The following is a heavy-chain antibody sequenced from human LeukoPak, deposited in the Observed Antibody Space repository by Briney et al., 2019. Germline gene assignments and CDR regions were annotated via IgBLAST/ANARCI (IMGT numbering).Heavy chain of an antibody. CDR1: GFTFSSYS. D-gene: IGHD6-13*01. J-gene: IGHJ4*02. CDR3: ARGSSSWHTGRWGDFDY. CDR2: ISSSSSYV. Sequence: GGSLRLSCAASGFTFSSYSMNWVRQAPGKGLEWVSSISSSSSYVYYADSVKGRLTISRDNAKNSLYLQMNSLRDEDTAVYYCARGSSSWHTGRWGDFDYWGQGTLVTVSS. V-gene: IGHV3-21*01.